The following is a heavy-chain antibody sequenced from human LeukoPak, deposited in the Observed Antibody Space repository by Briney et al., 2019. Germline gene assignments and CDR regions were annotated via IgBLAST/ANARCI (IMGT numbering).Heavy chain of an antibody. D-gene: IGHD2-2*01. Sequence: ASVKVSCKASRGTFSSYAISWVRQAPGQGLEWMGGIIPIFGTANYAQKFQGRVTITADEFTSTAYMELSSLRSEDTAVYYCARDALHRYCSSSSCYRGWLDPWGQGTPVTVSS. V-gene: IGHV1-69*13. J-gene: IGHJ5*02. CDR3: ARDALHRYCSSSSCYRGWLDP. CDR1: RGTFSSYA. CDR2: IIPIFGTA.